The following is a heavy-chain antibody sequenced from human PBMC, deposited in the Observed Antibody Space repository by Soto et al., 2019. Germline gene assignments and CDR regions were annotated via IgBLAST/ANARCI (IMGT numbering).Heavy chain of an antibody. V-gene: IGHV3-23*01. CDR3: AKRFTNFGVVKLSPDNDY. Sequence: EVQLLESGGRLVQPGGSLRLSCAASGLTFSSHAMSWVRQAPGKGLEWVSGISGSGSNTYYADSVKGRFTISRDNSKNTQYLQMSCLRAEDTALYYCAKRFTNFGVVKLSPDNDYWGQGTLVTLSS. CDR1: GLTFSSHA. CDR2: ISGSGSNT. J-gene: IGHJ4*02. D-gene: IGHD3-3*01.